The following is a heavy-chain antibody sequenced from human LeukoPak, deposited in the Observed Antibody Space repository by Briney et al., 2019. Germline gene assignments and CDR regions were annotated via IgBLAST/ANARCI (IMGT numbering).Heavy chain of an antibody. Sequence: PGGSLRLSCAASGFTFRSYAMSWVRQAPGKGLEWVSGISGSGDSSQYADSVKGRVTISRANSKNTLDVQMNSLRAEDTAVYYCAKDLGCFYYDSSGYPIGGYWGQGTLVTVSS. CDR3: AKDLGCFYYDSSGYPIGGY. CDR2: ISGSGDSS. CDR1: GFTFRSYA. V-gene: IGHV3-23*01. D-gene: IGHD3-22*01. J-gene: IGHJ4*02.